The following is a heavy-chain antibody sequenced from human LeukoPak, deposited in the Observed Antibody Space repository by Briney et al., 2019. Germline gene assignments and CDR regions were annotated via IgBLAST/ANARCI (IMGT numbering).Heavy chain of an antibody. V-gene: IGHV3-21*01. CDR3: ARAPVYYSDGSGSD. CDR1: GFIFSSYT. CDR2: ITSSSSYK. J-gene: IGHJ4*02. Sequence: PGGSLRLSCAASGFIFSSYTMNWVRQAPGKGLEWVSSITSSSSYKYYADSVKGRFTISRDNAKNSLFLQMNSLRAEDTAVYYCARAPVYYSDGSGSDWGQGTLVTVSS. D-gene: IGHD3-22*01.